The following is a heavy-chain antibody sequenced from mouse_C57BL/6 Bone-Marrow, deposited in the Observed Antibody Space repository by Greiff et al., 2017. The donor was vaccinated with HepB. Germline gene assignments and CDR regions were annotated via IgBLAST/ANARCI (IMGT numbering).Heavy chain of an antibody. D-gene: IGHD1-1*01. V-gene: IGHV5-12*01. J-gene: IGHJ4*01. CDR3: ARPQVVATSYYAMDY. CDR1: GFTFSDYY. Sequence: EVKVVESGGGLVQPGGSLKLSCAASGFTFSDYYMYWVRQTPEKRLEWVAYISNGGGSTYYPDTVKGRFTISRDNAKNTLYLQMSRLKSEDTAMYYCARPQVVATSYYAMDYWGQGTSVTVSS. CDR2: ISNGGGST.